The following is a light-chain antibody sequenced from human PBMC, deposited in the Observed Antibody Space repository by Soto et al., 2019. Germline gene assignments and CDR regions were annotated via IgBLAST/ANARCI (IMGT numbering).Light chain of an antibody. Sequence: DIPMTQSPSSLSASVGDRVTIICRASQSVSRYLNWYQQKPGKASKLLIQAASSLQSGAPSRFSGSGSGTDFTLTISSLQAEDFAIYYCQHSYSIPYTFGQGTKL. J-gene: IGKJ2*01. CDR1: QSVSRY. CDR2: AAS. V-gene: IGKV1-39*01. CDR3: QHSYSIPYT.